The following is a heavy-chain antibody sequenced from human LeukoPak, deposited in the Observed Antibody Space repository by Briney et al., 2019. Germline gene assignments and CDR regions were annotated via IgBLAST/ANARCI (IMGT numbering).Heavy chain of an antibody. J-gene: IGHJ4*02. CDR3: VRDFRSADY. CDR1: GFTFSSYW. Sequence: GGSLRLSCAASGFTFSSYWMNWARQAPGKGLEWVASINHNGNVNYYVDSVKARFTISRDSARNMVYLQMNSLRGEDTAIYYCVRDFRSADYWGQGTLVTVSS. CDR2: INHNGNVN. V-gene: IGHV3-7*01.